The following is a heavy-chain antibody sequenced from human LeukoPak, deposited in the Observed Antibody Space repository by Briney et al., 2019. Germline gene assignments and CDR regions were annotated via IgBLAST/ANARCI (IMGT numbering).Heavy chain of an antibody. CDR1: GFTFSSYW. D-gene: IGHD6-13*01. CDR2: IKQDGSEK. V-gene: IGHV3-7*01. CDR3: ARGPPFWEQQLIVFDY. Sequence: PGGSLRLSCAASGFTFSSYWMSWVRQAPGKGLEWVANIKQDGSEKYHVDSVKGRFTISRDNPRNSLYLQMNSLRAEDTAVYYCARGPPFWEQQLIVFDYWGQGTLVTVSS. J-gene: IGHJ4*02.